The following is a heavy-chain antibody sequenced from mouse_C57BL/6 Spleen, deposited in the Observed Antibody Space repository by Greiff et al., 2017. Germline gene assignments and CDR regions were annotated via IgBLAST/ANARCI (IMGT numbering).Heavy chain of an antibody. CDR2: INPNYGTT. J-gene: IGHJ1*03. CDR1: GYSFTDYN. V-gene: IGHV1-39*01. CDR3: ARATMSTDWYFDV. D-gene: IGHD2-4*01. Sequence: FQLQQSGPELVKPGASVKISCKASGYSFTDYNMNWVKQSNGKSLGWIGVINPNYGTTSYNHKFKVKATLTVDQSSSTAYMQLNSLTSEDSAVYYCARATMSTDWYFDVWGTGTTVTVSS.